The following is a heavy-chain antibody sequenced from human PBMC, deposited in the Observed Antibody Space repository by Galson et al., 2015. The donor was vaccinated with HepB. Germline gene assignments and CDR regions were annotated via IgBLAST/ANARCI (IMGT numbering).Heavy chain of an antibody. D-gene: IGHD5-18*01. CDR2: INPSGGST. J-gene: IGHJ4*02. CDR3: ARDRSEGYSYALDFDY. Sequence: VKVSCKASGYTFTSYYMHWVRQAPGQGLEWMGIINPSGGSTSYAQKFQGRVTMTRDTSTSTVYMELSSLRSEDTAVYYCARDRSEGYSYALDFDYWGQGTLVTVSS. V-gene: IGHV1-46*01. CDR1: GYTFTSYY.